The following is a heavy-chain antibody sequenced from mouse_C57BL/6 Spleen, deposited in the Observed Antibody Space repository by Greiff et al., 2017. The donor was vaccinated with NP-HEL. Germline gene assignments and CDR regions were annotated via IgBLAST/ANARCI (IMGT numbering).Heavy chain of an antibody. CDR3: TTMELGLAWFAY. V-gene: IGHV14-4*01. D-gene: IGHD4-1*01. CDR1: GFNIKDDY. J-gene: IGHJ3*01. CDR2: IDPENGDT. Sequence: EVQLQQSGAELVRPGASVKLSCTASGFNIKDDYMHWVKQRPEQGLEWIGWIDPENGDTEYASKFQGKATITADTSSNTAYLQLSSLTSEDTAVYYCTTMELGLAWFAYWGQGTLVTVSA.